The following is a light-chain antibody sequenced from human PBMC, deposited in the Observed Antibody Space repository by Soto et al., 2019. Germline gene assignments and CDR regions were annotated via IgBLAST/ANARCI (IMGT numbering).Light chain of an antibody. Sequence: DIQMTQSPSTLSASVGDRVTITCRASQSISSWLAWYQQKPGKAPKLLIYDASSLEGGVPSRFSGSGSGTEFTLTISSLQPDDFANYYCQQYNSYSPWTFGQGTKVDIK. J-gene: IGKJ1*01. CDR2: DAS. CDR1: QSISSW. V-gene: IGKV1-5*01. CDR3: QQYNSYSPWT.